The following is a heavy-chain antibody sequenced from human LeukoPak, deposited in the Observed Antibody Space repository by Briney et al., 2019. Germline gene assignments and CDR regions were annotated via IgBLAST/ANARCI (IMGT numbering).Heavy chain of an antibody. CDR3: AKAEGFFGGYYDH. V-gene: IGHV3-9*01. Sequence: QPGGSLRLSCAASGFTFDDYGMHWVRQAPGKGLEWVSGISWNRGTIDYADSVKGRFTISRGNAKNSLYLQMNSLRAEDTALYYCAKAEGFFGGYYDHWGQGTLVTVSS. CDR1: GFTFDDYG. CDR2: ISWNRGTI. D-gene: IGHD4-23*01. J-gene: IGHJ4*02.